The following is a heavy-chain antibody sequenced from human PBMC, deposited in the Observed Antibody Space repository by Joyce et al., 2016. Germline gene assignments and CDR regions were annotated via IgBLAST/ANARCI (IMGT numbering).Heavy chain of an antibody. CDR1: GYSFTNYY. CDR3: ARDGVGDYDSSGFFDY. V-gene: IGHV1-46*01. D-gene: IGHD3-22*01. Sequence: QVQLVQSGAEVKKPGASVKVSCKASGYSFTNYYIHWVRQAPGQGLEWMVMISPSDGGTSYAQKCQGRVSVTGDTSASTVYLELSSLRSEDTAVYYCARDGVGDYDSSGFFDYWGQGTLVTVSP. CDR2: ISPSDGGT. J-gene: IGHJ4*02.